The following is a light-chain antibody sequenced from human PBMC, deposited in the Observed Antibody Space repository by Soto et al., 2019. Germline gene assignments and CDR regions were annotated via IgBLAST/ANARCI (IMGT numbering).Light chain of an antibody. CDR3: QQSYSTPSIT. Sequence: DIQMTQSPSSLSASVGDRVTITCRASQSISSYLNWYQQKRGKAPKLLIYAASSLQSGVPSRFSGSGSGTDFTLTISSLQPEDFATYYCQQSYSTPSITFGQGTRLEIK. CDR2: AAS. V-gene: IGKV1-39*01. CDR1: QSISSY. J-gene: IGKJ5*01.